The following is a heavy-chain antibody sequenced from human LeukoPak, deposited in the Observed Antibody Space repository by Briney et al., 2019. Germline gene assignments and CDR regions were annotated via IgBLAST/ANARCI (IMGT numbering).Heavy chain of an antibody. CDR2: INPAGTPI. CDR1: GFSFSTSR. Sequence: AGGSLRLSCEASGFSFSTSRMNWVRQAPGKGLEWVAYINPAGTPIHYADSVGGRFTISRDNAKNSLFLQMDGLRAEDTAVYYCARARGYSESGGYPVFDLWGQGALVTVSS. CDR3: ARARGYSESGGYPVFDL. V-gene: IGHV3-48*03. D-gene: IGHD3-22*01. J-gene: IGHJ1*01.